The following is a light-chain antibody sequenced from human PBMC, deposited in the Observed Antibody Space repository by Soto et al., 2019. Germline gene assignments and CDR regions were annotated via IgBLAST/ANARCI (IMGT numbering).Light chain of an antibody. CDR2: DAS. V-gene: IGKV3-11*01. CDR1: QSVSSY. CDR3: QQRSNWPWT. J-gene: IGKJ1*01. Sequence: IVMTQSPATLSESLGERATLSYSASQSVSSYLAWYQQKPGQAPRLRIYDASNRATGIPARFSGSGSGTDFTLTISSLEPEDFAVYYCQQRSNWPWTFGQGTKVDIK.